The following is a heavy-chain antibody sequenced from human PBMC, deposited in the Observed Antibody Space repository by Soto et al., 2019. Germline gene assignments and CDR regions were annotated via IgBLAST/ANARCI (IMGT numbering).Heavy chain of an antibody. J-gene: IGHJ6*03. CDR2: ISSSGSTI. D-gene: IGHD3-3*02. CDR1: GFTFSDCY. Sequence: GGSLRLSCAASGFTFSDCYMSWIRQAPGKGLEWVSYISSSGSTIYYADSVKGRFTISRDNAKSSLYLQMNSLRAEDTAVYYCARDGIREYYYYMDVWGKGTTVTVS. V-gene: IGHV3-11*01. CDR3: ARDGIREYYYYMDV.